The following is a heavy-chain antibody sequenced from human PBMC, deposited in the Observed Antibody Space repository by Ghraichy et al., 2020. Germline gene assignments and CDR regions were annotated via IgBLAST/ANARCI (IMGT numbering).Heavy chain of an antibody. V-gene: IGHV3-30*18. Sequence: GGSLRLSCAASGFTFSSYGMHWVRQAPGKGLEWVAVISYDGSNKYYADSVKGRFTISRDNSKNTLYLQMNSLRAEDTAVYYCAKDVEEGGRYSSGWRTLGYYYYYYGMDVWGQGTTVTVSS. CDR3: AKDVEEGGRYSSGWRTLGYYYYYYGMDV. D-gene: IGHD6-19*01. CDR1: GFTFSSYG. J-gene: IGHJ6*02. CDR2: ISYDGSNK.